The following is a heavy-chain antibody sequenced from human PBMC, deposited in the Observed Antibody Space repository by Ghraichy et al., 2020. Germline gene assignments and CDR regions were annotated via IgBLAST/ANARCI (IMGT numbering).Heavy chain of an antibody. CDR3: ARGGWIAAAGTVDY. D-gene: IGHD6-13*01. CDR1: GGSFSGYY. CDR2: INHSGST. Sequence: SETLSLTCAVYGGSFSGYYWSWIRQPPGKGLEWIGEINHSGSTNYNPSLKSRVTISVDTSKNQFSLKLSSVTAADTAVYYCARGGWIAAAGTVDYWGQGTLVTVSS. V-gene: IGHV4-34*01. J-gene: IGHJ4*02.